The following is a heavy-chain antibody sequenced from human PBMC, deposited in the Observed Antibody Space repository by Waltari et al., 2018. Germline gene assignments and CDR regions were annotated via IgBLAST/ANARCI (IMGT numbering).Heavy chain of an antibody. V-gene: IGHV4-39*07. CDR1: GGSISSSSYY. Sequence: QLQLQESGPGLVKPSETLSLTCTVSGGSISSSSYYWGWIRQPPGKGLEWIGSIYYSGSTYYNPSLKSRVTISVDTSKNQFSLKLSSVTAADTAVYYYARDEGIFGVVILQYFDYWGQGTLVTVSS. D-gene: IGHD3-3*01. CDR3: ARDEGIFGVVILQYFDY. CDR2: IYYSGST. J-gene: IGHJ4*02.